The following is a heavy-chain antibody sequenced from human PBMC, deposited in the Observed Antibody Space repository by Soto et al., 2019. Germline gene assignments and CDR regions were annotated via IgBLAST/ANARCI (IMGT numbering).Heavy chain of an antibody. CDR3: ARGVFIAAAGNWFDP. Sequence: PSETLSLTCTVSGGSVSSGSYYWSWIRQPPGKGLEWLGYIFYSGSTNYNPSLKSRVTISVDSSKNQFSLKLSSVTAADTAVYYCARGVFIAAAGNWFDPWGQGTLVTVSS. J-gene: IGHJ5*02. CDR2: IFYSGST. CDR1: GGSVSSGSYY. D-gene: IGHD6-13*01. V-gene: IGHV4-61*01.